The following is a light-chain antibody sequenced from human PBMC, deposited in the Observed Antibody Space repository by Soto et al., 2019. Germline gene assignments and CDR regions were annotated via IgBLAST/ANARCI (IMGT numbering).Light chain of an antibody. CDR2: SNI. CDR1: SSDIGAGYD. J-gene: IGLJ3*02. Sequence: QSVLTQPPSMSGAPGQRVTISCTGSSSDIGAGYDVHWYQQFPGTAPNLLIYSNINRPSGVPDRFSGSKSGTSASLAITGLQAEDEADYYCQSYDSSLGGSKGVFGGGTKLTVL. V-gene: IGLV1-40*01. CDR3: QSYDSSLGGSKGV.